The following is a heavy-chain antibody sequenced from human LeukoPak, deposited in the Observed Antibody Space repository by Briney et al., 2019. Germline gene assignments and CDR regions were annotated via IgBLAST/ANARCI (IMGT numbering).Heavy chain of an antibody. CDR3: ARVGRGSGSFYYFDY. CDR1: GYMFTAYG. D-gene: IGHD1-26*01. V-gene: IGHV1-18*01. CDR2: FSAYNGNT. Sequence: GASVKVSCKASGYMFTAYGISWVRQAPGQGLEWMGWFSAYNGNTNYAHKLQGRVTMTTDTSTSTAYMELRSLRSDDTAVYYCARVGRGSGSFYYFDYWGQGTLLTVSS. J-gene: IGHJ4*02.